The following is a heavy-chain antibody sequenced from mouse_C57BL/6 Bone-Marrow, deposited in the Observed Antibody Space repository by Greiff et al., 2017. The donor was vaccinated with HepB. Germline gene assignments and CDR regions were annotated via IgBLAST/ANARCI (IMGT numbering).Heavy chain of an antibody. Sequence: VQLKQSGPELVKPGASVKMSCKASGYTFTDYNMHWVKQSHGKSLEWIGYINPNNGGTSYNQKFKGKATLTVNKSSSTAYMELRSLTSEDSAVYYCARKDNYEGYFDVWGTGTTVTVSS. CDR3: ARKDNYEGYFDV. CDR2: INPNNGGT. J-gene: IGHJ1*03. V-gene: IGHV1-22*01. CDR1: GYTFTDYN. D-gene: IGHD1-3*01.